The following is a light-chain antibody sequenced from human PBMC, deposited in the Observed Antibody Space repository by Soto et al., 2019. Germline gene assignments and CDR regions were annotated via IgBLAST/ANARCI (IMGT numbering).Light chain of an antibody. J-gene: IGKJ1*01. CDR3: QQSYSTPWT. V-gene: IGKV1-39*01. Sequence: DIQMTHAPCSLSASVGDRVTITCQASQDISNYLNWYQQKPGKAPKLLIYAASSLQSGVPSRFSGSGSGTDVTLTISSLQPEEFATDYGQQSYSTPWTGGQGTKGDLK. CDR1: QDISNY. CDR2: AAS.